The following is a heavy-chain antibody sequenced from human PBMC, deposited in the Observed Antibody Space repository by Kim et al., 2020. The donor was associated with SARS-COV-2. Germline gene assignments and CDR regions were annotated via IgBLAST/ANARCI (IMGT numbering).Heavy chain of an antibody. V-gene: IGHV3-74*01. CDR2: IT. J-gene: IGHJ4*02. Sequence: ITSYATSVKGRFTISRDNAKSTMSLQMNNLRAEDTAVYFCARDLASPADYWGPGTQVTVSS. CDR3: ARDLASPADY.